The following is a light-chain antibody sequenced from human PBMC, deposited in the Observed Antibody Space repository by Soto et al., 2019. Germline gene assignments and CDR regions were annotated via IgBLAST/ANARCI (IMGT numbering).Light chain of an antibody. J-gene: IGKJ1*01. CDR3: QQYNNWPPSGP. Sequence: EIVMTQSPATLSVSPGERATLSCRASQSVSSNLAWYQQKPGQAPRLLIYGASTRATGIPARFSGSGSGTEFTLTISSLQSEDFAVYYCQQYNNWPPSGPFSQGTKVEIK. V-gene: IGKV3-15*01. CDR1: QSVSSN. CDR2: GAS.